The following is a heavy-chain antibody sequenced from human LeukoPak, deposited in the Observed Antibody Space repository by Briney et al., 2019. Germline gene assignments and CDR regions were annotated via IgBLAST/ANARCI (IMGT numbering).Heavy chain of an antibody. D-gene: IGHD6-19*01. V-gene: IGHV3-21*01. CDR2: ISSSSSYI. CDR3: ARAAVAGTGVAFDI. Sequence: PGGSLRLSCAASGFTFSSYSMNWVRQAPGKGLEWVSSISSSSSYIYYADSVKGRFTISRDNAKNSLYLQMNSLRAEDTAVYYCARAAVAGTGVAFDIWGQGTMVTVSS. J-gene: IGHJ3*02. CDR1: GFTFSSYS.